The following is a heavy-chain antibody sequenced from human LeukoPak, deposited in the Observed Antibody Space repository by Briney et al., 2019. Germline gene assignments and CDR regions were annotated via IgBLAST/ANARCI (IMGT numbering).Heavy chain of an antibody. CDR2: INPNSGGT. J-gene: IGHJ5*02. V-gene: IGHV1-2*02. CDR3: ARDGGYSYANNWFDP. CDR1: GYTFTGYY. Sequence: ASVKVSCKASGYTFTGYYMHWVRQAPGQGLEWMGWINPNSGGTNYAQKLQGRVTMTRDTSISTAYMELSRLRSDDTAVYYCARDGGYSYANNWFDPWGQGTLVTVSS. D-gene: IGHD5-18*01.